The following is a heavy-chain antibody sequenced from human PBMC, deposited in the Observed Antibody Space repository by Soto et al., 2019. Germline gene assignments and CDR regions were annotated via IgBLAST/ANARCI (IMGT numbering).Heavy chain of an antibody. V-gene: IGHV3-23*01. CDR2: VSGNGCTT. CDR3: AKGKAHTLFGVDTLFYY. D-gene: IGHD3-3*01. Sequence: GGSLRLSCAASGFPFGSHAMSWVRPAQGKGREWVSLVSGNGCTTNYADSVEGRFTISRDNSQKTLYLQRKSLRAEDTAIYYCAKGKAHTLFGVDTLFYYRGQGTLVTVSS. CDR1: GFPFGSHA. J-gene: IGHJ4*02.